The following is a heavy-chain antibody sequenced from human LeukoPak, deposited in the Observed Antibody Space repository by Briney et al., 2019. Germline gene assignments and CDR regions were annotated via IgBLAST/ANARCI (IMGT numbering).Heavy chain of an antibody. CDR1: GFTFSSYA. CDR3: ARSSRATGDAFDI. J-gene: IGHJ3*02. V-gene: IGHV3-30*01. CDR2: ISYDGSNK. Sequence: GGSLRLSCAASGFTFSSYAMHWVRQAPGKGLEWVAVISYDGSNKYYADSVEGRFTISRDNSKNTLYLQMNSLRAEDTAVYYCARSSRATGDAFDIWGQGTMVTVSS. D-gene: IGHD1-26*01.